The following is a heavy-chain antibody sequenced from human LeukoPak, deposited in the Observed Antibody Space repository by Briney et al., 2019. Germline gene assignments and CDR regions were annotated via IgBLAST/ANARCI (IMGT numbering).Heavy chain of an antibody. CDR3: ARGWLRNTHGHCDY. Sequence: PGGSLRPSYAPYGFTFNRSAMSWVRQAPGKGLEWVSTISGSGGNTYYEDSVKGRFTVSRDNSKNTLHLQMNSLRVEDTAVYYCARGWLRNTHGHCDYWGQGTLVTVSS. J-gene: IGHJ4*02. D-gene: IGHD5-24*01. CDR2: ISGSGGNT. V-gene: IGHV3-23*01. CDR1: GFTFNRSA.